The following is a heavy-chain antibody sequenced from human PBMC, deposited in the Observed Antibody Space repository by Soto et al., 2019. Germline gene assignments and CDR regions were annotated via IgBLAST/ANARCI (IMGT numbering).Heavy chain of an antibody. J-gene: IGHJ3*02. Sequence: QVQLVQSGAEVKKPGSSVKVSCKASGGTFSSYTISWVRQAPGQGLEWMGRIIPSLGIANYAQKFQGRVKITAYESASTAYMELSSLRSEDTAVYYCARGGVNILAATPQGAFDIWGQGTMVTVSS. CDR3: ARGGVNILAATPQGAFDI. CDR2: IIPSLGIA. CDR1: GGTFSSYT. V-gene: IGHV1-69*02. D-gene: IGHD5-12*01.